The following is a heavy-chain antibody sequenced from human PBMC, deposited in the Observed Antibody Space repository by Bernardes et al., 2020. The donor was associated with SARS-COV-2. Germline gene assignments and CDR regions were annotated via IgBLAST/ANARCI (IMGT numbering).Heavy chain of an antibody. CDR3: ARDSASFGLGGAFDI. V-gene: IGHV4-59*01. CDR2: IYYSGST. J-gene: IGHJ3*02. CDR1: GGSISSYY. Sequence: SETLSLTCTVSGGSISSYYWSWIRQPPGKGLEWIGYIYYSGSTNYNPSLKSRVTISVDTSKNQFSLKLSSVTAADTAVYYCARDSASFGLGGAFDIWGQGTMVTVSS. D-gene: IGHD3-10*01.